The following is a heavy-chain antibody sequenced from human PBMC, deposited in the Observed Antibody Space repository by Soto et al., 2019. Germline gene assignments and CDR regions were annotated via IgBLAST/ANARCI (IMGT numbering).Heavy chain of an antibody. CDR3: AREGVDTANHGMDV. Sequence: PSETLSLTCTVSGGSVSSGSYYWSWIRQPPGKGLEWIGYIYYSGSTNYNPSLKSRVTISVDTSKNQFSLKLSSVTAADTAVYYCAREGVDTANHGMDVWVQGTTVTVSS. CDR1: GGSVSSGSYY. D-gene: IGHD5-18*01. V-gene: IGHV4-61*01. J-gene: IGHJ6*02. CDR2: IYYSGST.